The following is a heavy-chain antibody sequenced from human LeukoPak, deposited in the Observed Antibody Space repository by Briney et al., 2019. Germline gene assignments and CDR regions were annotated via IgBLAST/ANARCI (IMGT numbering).Heavy chain of an antibody. J-gene: IGHJ4*02. CDR3: AKSPGGYSGPFGD. D-gene: IGHD5-12*01. CDR2: TKEDGSEK. V-gene: IGHV3-7*01. CDR1: GFTFSSYW. Sequence: PGGSLRLSCAASGFTFSSYWMSWVRQAPGKGLEWVANTKEDGSEKNYVDSVKGRFTISRDNAKKSLYLQMNSLRVEDTAVYYCAKSPGGYSGPFGDWGQGTLVTVSS.